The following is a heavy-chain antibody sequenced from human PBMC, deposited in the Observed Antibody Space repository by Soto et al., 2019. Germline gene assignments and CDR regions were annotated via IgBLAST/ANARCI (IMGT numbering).Heavy chain of an antibody. J-gene: IGHJ4*02. CDR3: AREKRLLFDCNFDS. CDR2: VSYDGSKK. CDR1: GFIFTSYI. V-gene: IGHV3-30*01. D-gene: IGHD3-16*01. Sequence: QVQLVESGGGVVQPRRSLRLPCAASGFIFTSYIVHWVRQAPGKGLEWVASVSYDGSKKHYADSVKGRFSISRDNSKNTVYLQMNSLRTEDTAVYYCAREKRLLFDCNFDSWGQGTLVTVSS.